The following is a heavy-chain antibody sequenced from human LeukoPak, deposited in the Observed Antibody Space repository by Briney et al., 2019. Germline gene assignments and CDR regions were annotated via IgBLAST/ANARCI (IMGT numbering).Heavy chain of an antibody. V-gene: IGHV1-69*13. CDR3: ARCPGYYDILTGYNWFDP. CDR1: GGTFSSHA. J-gene: IGHJ5*02. CDR2: IIPIFGTA. D-gene: IGHD3-9*01. Sequence: SVKVSCKASGGTFSSHAISWVRQAPGQGLEWMGGIIPIFGTANYAQKFQGRVTITADESTSTAYMELSSLRSEDTAVYYCARCPGYYDILTGYNWFDPWGQGTLVTVSS.